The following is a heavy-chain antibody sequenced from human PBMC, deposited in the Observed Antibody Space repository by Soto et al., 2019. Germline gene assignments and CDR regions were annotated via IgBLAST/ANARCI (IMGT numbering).Heavy chain of an antibody. CDR2: IYYSGST. V-gene: IGHV4-31*03. CDR1: GGSISSGGYY. D-gene: IGHD3-3*01. J-gene: IGHJ5*02. Sequence: PSETLSLTCTVSGGSISSGGYYWSWIRQHPGKGLEWIGYIYYSGSTYYNPSLKSRVTISVDTSKNQFSLKLSSVTAADTAVYYCARHGRGHDFWSGYYAWFDPWGQGTLVTVSS. CDR3: ARHGRGHDFWSGYYAWFDP.